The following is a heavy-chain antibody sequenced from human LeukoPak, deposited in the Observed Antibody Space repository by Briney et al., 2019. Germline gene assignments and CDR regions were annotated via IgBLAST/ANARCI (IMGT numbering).Heavy chain of an antibody. V-gene: IGHV4-38-2*02. J-gene: IGHJ4*02. CDR2: IYHSGST. D-gene: IGHD3-3*01. Sequence: SETLSLTCTVSGYSISSGYYWGWIRQPPGKGLEWIGSIYHSGSTYYNPSLKSRVTISVDTSKNQFSLKLSSVTAADTAVYYCAGRITITDYWGQGTLVTVSS. CDR3: AGRITITDY. CDR1: GYSISSGYY.